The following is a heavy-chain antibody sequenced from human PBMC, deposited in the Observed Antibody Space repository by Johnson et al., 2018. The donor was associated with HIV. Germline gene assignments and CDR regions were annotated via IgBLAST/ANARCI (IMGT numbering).Heavy chain of an antibody. CDR2: IRYDGSNK. CDR1: GFTFSSYA. CDR3: AKEEEDAFDI. J-gene: IGHJ3*02. Sequence: QEKLVESGGGVVQPGRSLRLSCAASGFTFSSYAMHWVRQAPGKGLEWVAVIRYDGSNKYYADSVKGRFTISRDNSKNTLYLQMNSLRAEDTAVYYCAKEEEDAFDIWGQGTMVTVSS. V-gene: IGHV3-30*02.